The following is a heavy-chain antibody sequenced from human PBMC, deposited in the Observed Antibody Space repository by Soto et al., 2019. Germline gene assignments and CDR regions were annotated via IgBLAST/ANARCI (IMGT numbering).Heavy chain of an antibody. J-gene: IGHJ6*03. CDR3: ARLYSNYYVYYYYYMDV. Sequence: ASVKVSCKASGYTFTSYDINWVRQATGQGLEWMGWMNPNSGNTGYAQKFKGRITMTRNTSISTAYIELSSLRSEDTAVYYCARLYSNYYVYYYYYMDVWGKGTTVTVSS. CDR1: GYTFTSYD. D-gene: IGHD4-4*01. CDR2: MNPNSGNT. V-gene: IGHV1-8*01.